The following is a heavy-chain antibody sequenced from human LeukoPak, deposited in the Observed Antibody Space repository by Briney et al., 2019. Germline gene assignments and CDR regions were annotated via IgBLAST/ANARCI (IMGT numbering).Heavy chain of an antibody. CDR2: IYPGDSDT. Sequence: GESLKISCKGSGYSVTSYWIGWVRQMTGEGLEWIGIIYPGDSDTRYSPSFQGQVTISADKSISTAYLQWSSLKASDTAMYYCARPRYSYAMYYFDYWGQGTLVTVSS. CDR3: ARPRYSYAMYYFDY. D-gene: IGHD5-18*01. V-gene: IGHV5-51*01. J-gene: IGHJ4*02. CDR1: GYSVTSYW.